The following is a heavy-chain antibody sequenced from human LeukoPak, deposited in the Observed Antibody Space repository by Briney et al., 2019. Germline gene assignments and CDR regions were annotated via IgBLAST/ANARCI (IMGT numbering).Heavy chain of an antibody. J-gene: IGHJ4*02. Sequence: SQTLSLTCAISGDSVSSNSATWNWIRQSPSRGLEWLVRTYYRSKWYNDYALSVNSRIMISPDTSKNQFSLHLNSVTPDDTAVYFCARVTAPGTGRDYLDFWGQGTLVTVSS. V-gene: IGHV6-1*01. CDR1: GDSVSSNSAT. CDR3: ARVTAPGTGRDYLDF. D-gene: IGHD6-13*01. CDR2: TYYRSKWYN.